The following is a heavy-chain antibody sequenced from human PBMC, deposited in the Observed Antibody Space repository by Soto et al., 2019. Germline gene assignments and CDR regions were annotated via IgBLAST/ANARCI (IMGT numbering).Heavy chain of an antibody. CDR1: GYSFASYW. Sequence: PGESLKISCQGSGYSFASYWIGWVRQMPGKDLEWMGIIYPGHSDTRYSPSFQGQVTISADKSLRTAYLQWTSLKASDTALYYCARTRSFTLGFYYDGMDVWGQGTTVTVSS. CDR2: IYPGHSDT. D-gene: IGHD6-6*01. V-gene: IGHV5-51*01. CDR3: ARTRSFTLGFYYDGMDV. J-gene: IGHJ6*02.